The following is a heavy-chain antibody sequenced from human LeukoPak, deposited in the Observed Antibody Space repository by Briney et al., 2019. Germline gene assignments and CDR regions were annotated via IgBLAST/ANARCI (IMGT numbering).Heavy chain of an antibody. Sequence: SETLSLTCPVSAGSIRHYYSSWFRQPPGKDLEWLWYIYYSGSPNYNPSLKRRITIAVDTSKNHFSLKLNSVTAADTAVYYCARANYFDYWGQGTLVTVSS. CDR2: IYYSGSP. V-gene: IGHV4-59*12. CDR3: ARANYFDY. J-gene: IGHJ4*02. CDR1: AGSIRHYY.